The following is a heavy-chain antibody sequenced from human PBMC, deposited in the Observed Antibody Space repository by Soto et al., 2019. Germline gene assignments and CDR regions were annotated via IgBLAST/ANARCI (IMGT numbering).Heavy chain of an antibody. CDR3: AREDGDYVHDC. CDR1: GFTFSSCG. V-gene: IGHV3-33*01. CDR2: IWYDGSNR. D-gene: IGHD4-17*01. J-gene: IGHJ4*02. Sequence: QVQLVESGGGVVQPGRSLRLSCAASGFTFSSCGMHWVRQAPGKGLEWVAAIWYDGSNRYYADSVKGRFTISRDNSKNTLYLQMNSLRAEDTAVYYCAREDGDYVHDCWGQGTLVAVSS.